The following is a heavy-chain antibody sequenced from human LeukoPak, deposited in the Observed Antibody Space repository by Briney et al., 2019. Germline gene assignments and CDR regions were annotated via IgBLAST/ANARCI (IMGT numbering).Heavy chain of an antibody. CDR3: ARVRIRNWFDP. J-gene: IGHJ5*02. V-gene: IGHV1-46*01. Sequence: GASVKVSCKASGGTFSSYAISWVRQAPGQGLEWMGIINPSGGSTSYAQKFQGRVTMTRDMSTSTVYMELSSLRSEDTAVYYCARVRIRNWFDPWGQGTLVTVSS. D-gene: IGHD2-15*01. CDR1: GGTFSSYA. CDR2: INPSGGST.